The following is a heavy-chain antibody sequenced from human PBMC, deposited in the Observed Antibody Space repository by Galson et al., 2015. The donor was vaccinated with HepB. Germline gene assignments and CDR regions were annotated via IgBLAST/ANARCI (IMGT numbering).Heavy chain of an antibody. CDR1: GGSISSGDYY. Sequence: LSLTCSVSGGSISSGDYYWSWIRQPPGKGLEWIGYIYYSDSTYYNPSLKSRVTISVDTSKNDFSLKLTSVTAADTAMYYCVRVAVYDIDGHHYVLDVWGQGTTVTVSS. D-gene: IGHD3-22*01. CDR2: IYYSDST. J-gene: IGHJ6*02. V-gene: IGHV4-30-4*01. CDR3: VRVAVYDIDGHHYVLDV.